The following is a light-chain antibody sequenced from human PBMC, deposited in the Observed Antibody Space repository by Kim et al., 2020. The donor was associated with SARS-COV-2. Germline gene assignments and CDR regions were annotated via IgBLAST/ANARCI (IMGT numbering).Light chain of an antibody. Sequence: SSELTQDPAVSVALGQTVRITCQGDSLRSYYATWYQQKPGQAPIIVIYGKNNRPSGIPDRFSGSSSGNTASLTITGTQAGDEADYYCNSRDSNDNVVFGGGTKVTLL. V-gene: IGLV3-19*01. CDR1: SLRSYY. CDR3: NSRDSNDNVV. CDR2: GKN. J-gene: IGLJ2*01.